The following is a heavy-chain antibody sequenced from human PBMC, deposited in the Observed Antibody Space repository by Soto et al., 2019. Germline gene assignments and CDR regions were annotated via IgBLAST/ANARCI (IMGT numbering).Heavy chain of an antibody. CDR1: GFSFTSAW. V-gene: IGHV3-15*07. D-gene: IGHD3-10*01. CDR3: TTGRVGSAHVPGAY. J-gene: IGHJ4*02. Sequence: EVQLVESGGGLVKPGGSLRLSCAASGFSFTSAWMNWVRQIPGKGLEWVGRIKTNIDGGAPDYSAPVKGRFTISREDANDTGYLQINRLKTEGVAVYNCTTGRVGSAHVPGAYWCPGALVSVSS. CDR2: IKTNIDGGAP.